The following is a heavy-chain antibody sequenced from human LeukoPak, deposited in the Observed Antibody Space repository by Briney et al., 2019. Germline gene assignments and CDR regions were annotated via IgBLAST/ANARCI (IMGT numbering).Heavy chain of an antibody. V-gene: IGHV3-23*01. J-gene: IGHJ6*03. CDR2: ISGSGYYT. D-gene: IGHD2-2*01. CDR3: AKDGSWGDYQYYFYMDV. Sequence: GGSLRLSCEASGFTFGSFAMSWVRQAPGKGLEWVSGISGSGYYTYYADSVKGRFTISRDNSKNTLYIEMNSLRAEDTALYFCAKDGSWGDYQYYFYMDVWGKGTTVTVSS. CDR1: GFTFGSFA.